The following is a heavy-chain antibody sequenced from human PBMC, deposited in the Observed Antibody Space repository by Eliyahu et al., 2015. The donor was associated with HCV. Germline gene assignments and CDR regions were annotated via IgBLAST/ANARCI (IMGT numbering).Heavy chain of an antibody. CDR3: ARDKWLRLEGDYYYYYGMDV. V-gene: IGHV1-2*02. J-gene: IGHJ6*02. Sequence: QVQLVQSGAEVKKPGTSVKVSCKASGYTFTGFYIHWVRQAPGQGLEWMGWINSKSGGTNYAQNXQGRVTMTRDTSMSTAYMELSRLRSDDTAGYYCARDKWLRLEGDYYYYYGMDVWGQGTTVTVSS. CDR1: GYTFTGFY. CDR2: INSKSGGT. D-gene: IGHD5-12*01.